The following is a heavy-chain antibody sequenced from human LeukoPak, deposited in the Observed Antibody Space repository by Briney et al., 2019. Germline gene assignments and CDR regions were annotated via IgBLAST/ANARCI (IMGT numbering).Heavy chain of an antibody. D-gene: IGHD3-9*01. Sequence: PGGSLRLSCAASGFTFSSYWMSWVRQAPGKGLEWVANIKQDGSEKYYVDSVKGRFTISRDNAKNSLYLQMSSLRAEDTAVYYCARDSNDILTGYYNLDYWGQGTLVTVSS. CDR2: IKQDGSEK. J-gene: IGHJ4*02. CDR1: GFTFSSYW. V-gene: IGHV3-7*01. CDR3: ARDSNDILTGYYNLDY.